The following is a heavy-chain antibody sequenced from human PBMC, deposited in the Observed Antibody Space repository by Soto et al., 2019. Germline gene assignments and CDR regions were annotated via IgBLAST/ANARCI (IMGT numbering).Heavy chain of an antibody. Sequence: TSETLTLTCAVYGGSFSGYYWTWIRQPPGTGLEWIGEINHSGSTNYNPSLKSRVTISVDTSKNQFSLKLTSVTAADSAVYYCARDKITGLFDYWGQGTLVTVSS. V-gene: IGHV4-34*01. CDR1: GGSFSGYY. CDR2: INHSGST. J-gene: IGHJ4*02. D-gene: IGHD2-8*02. CDR3: ARDKITGLFDY.